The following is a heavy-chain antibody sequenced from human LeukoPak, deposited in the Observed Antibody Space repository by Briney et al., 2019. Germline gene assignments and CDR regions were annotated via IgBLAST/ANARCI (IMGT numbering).Heavy chain of an antibody. D-gene: IGHD3-10*01. CDR1: GGTFGSYA. Sequence: SVKVSCKASGGTFGSYAISWVRQAPGQGLEWMGRIIPIFGTANYAQKFQGRVTITTDESTSTAYMELSSLRSEDTAVYYCARDSGDNWFDPWGQGTLVTVSS. J-gene: IGHJ5*02. CDR2: IIPIFGTA. CDR3: ARDSGDNWFDP. V-gene: IGHV1-69*05.